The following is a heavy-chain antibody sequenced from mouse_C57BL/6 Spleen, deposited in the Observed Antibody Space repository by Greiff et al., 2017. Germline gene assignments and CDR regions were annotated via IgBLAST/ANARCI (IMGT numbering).Heavy chain of an antibody. D-gene: IGHD2-3*01. V-gene: IGHV1-82*01. J-gene: IGHJ2*01. CDR2: IYPGDGDT. CDR3: ARSDGYPYYFDY. CDR1: GYAFSSSW. Sequence: QVQLKQSGPELVKPGASVKISCKASGYAFSSSWMNWVKQRPGKGLGWIGRIYPGDGDTNYNGKFKGKATLTADKSSSTAYMQLSSLTSEDSAVYFCARSDGYPYYFDYWGQGTTLTVSS.